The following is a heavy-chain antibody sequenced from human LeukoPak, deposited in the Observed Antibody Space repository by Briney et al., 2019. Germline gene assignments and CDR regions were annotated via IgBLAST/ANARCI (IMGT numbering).Heavy chain of an antibody. D-gene: IGHD2-15*01. CDR3: ARRYCSGGSRYPESDY. J-gene: IGHJ4*02. Sequence: GESLKISCKGSGYSFTSYWIGWVRQMPGKYLEWMGIIYPGDSDSRYSPSFQGQVTISADKSISTAYLQWSSLKASDTAMYYCARRYCSGGSRYPESDYWGQGTLVTVSS. V-gene: IGHV5-51*01. CDR1: GYSFTSYW. CDR2: IYPGDSDS.